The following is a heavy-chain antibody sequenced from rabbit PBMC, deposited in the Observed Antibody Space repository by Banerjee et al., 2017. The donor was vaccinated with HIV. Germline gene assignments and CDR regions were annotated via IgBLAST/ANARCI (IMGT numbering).Heavy chain of an antibody. D-gene: IGHD7-1*01. V-gene: IGHV1S40*01. CDR1: GFSFNGDYY. J-gene: IGHJ4*01. Sequence: QSLEESGGDLVKPGASLTLTCTASGFSFNGDYYMCWIRQAPGKGLEWIACIWSYNDSPYYASWAKGRFTISRTSSTTVTLQMTSLTAADTATYFCATRPVYLGANSAPYFNLWGQGTLVTVS. CDR2: IWSYNDSP. CDR3: ATRPVYLGANSAPYFNL.